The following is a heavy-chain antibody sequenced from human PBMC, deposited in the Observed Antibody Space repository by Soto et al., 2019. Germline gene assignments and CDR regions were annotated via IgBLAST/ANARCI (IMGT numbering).Heavy chain of an antibody. V-gene: IGHV1-69*13. J-gene: IGHJ4*02. CDR1: GGTFSSYA. D-gene: IGHD2-21*02. CDR3: ASGDEVVTASALDY. CDR2: IIPIFGTA. Sequence: SVKVSCKASGGTFSSYAISWVRQAPGQGLGWMGGIIPIFGTANYAQKFQGRVTITADESTSTAYMELSSLRSEDTAVYYCASGDEVVTASALDYWGQGTLVTVSS.